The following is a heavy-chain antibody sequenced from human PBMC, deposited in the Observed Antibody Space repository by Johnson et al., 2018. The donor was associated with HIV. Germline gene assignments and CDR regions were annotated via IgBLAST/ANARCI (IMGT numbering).Heavy chain of an antibody. Sequence: VQLVECGGGLIQPGGSLRLSCAASGFTVSSNYMSWVRQAPGKGLEWVSVIYSGGSTYYADSVKGRFTISRDNSKNTLYLQMNSLRAEDTAVYYCARATWGRALLWFREHRDHAFDIWGQGTMVTVSS. D-gene: IGHD3-10*01. CDR3: ARATWGRALLWFREHRDHAFDI. CDR2: IYSGGST. CDR1: GFTVSSNY. V-gene: IGHV3-66*03. J-gene: IGHJ3*02.